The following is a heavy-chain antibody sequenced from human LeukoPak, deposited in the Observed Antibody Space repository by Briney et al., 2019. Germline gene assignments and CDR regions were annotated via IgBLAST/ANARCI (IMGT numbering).Heavy chain of an antibody. CDR1: GGSISSYY. V-gene: IGHV4-59*01. CDR3: AGVVYYSGGYHHDY. J-gene: IGHJ4*02. CDR2: IYYSGST. Sequence: PSETLSLTCTVSGGSISSYYWSWIRQPPGKGLEWIGYIYYSGSTNYNPSLKSRVTISVDTSKNQFSLKLSSVTAADTAVYYCAGVVYYSGGYHHDYWGQGTLVTVSS. D-gene: IGHD1-26*01.